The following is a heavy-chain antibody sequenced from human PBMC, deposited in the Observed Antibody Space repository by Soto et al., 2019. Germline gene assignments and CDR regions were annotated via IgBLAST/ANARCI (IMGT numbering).Heavy chain of an antibody. D-gene: IGHD3-9*01. J-gene: IGHJ4*02. V-gene: IGHV3-30-3*01. CDR2: ISYDGSNK. CDR1: GFTFSSYA. CDR3: ARETPQNYDILTGYYNKPPVLWRTTTTFDY. Sequence: QVQLVESGGGVVQPGRSLRLSCAASGFTFSSYAMHWVRQAPGKGLEWVAVISYDGSNKYYADSVKGRFTISRDNSKNTLYLQMNSLRAEDTAVYYCARETPQNYDILTGYYNKPPVLWRTTTTFDYWGQGTLVTVSS.